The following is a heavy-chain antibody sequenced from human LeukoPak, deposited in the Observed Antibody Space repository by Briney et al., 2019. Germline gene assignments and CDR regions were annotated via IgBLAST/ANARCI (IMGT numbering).Heavy chain of an antibody. CDR3: ARRRTTVTPFDY. J-gene: IGHJ4*02. D-gene: IGHD4-17*01. Sequence: GESLKISCKASGYKFTGYWIGWVRQMPGKGLEWMGIMFPDDSDTRYSPSFQGQVTISADKSISTAYLQWSSLKASDTAMYYCARRRTTVTPFDYWGQGTLVTVPS. CDR1: GYKFTGYW. V-gene: IGHV5-51*01. CDR2: MFPDDSDT.